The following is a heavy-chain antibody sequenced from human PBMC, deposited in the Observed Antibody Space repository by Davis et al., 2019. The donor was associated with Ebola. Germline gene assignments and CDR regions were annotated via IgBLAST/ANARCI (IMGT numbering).Heavy chain of an antibody. V-gene: IGHV1-2*02. CDR1: GYNFTVYY. CDR2: INPNSGDT. CDR3: ARLGSSNWNDY. D-gene: IGHD1-1*01. J-gene: IGHJ4*02. Sequence: ASVKVSCKASGYNFTVYYIHWVRQAPGQGLEWMGWINPNSGDTNYAQKFQGRVTMTRETSVTTAYMELSRLRSGDTAFYYCARLGSSNWNDYWGQGTLVTVSS.